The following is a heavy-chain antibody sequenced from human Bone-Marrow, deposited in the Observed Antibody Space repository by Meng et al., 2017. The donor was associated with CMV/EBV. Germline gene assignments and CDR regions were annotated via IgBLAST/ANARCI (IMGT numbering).Heavy chain of an antibody. V-gene: IGHV3-21*01. CDR3: ARENNYYYYYGMDV. D-gene: IGHD2/OR15-2a*01. CDR1: GFTFSSYS. J-gene: IGHJ6*02. Sequence: GGSLRLSCAASGFTFSSYSMNWVRQAPGKGLGWVSSISSSSSYIYYADSVKGRFTISRDNAKNSLYLQMNSLRAEDTAVYYCARENNYYYYYGMDVWGQGTTVTVSS. CDR2: ISSSSSYI.